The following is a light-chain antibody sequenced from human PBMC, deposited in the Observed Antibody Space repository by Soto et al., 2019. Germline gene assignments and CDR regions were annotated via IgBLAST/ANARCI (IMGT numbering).Light chain of an antibody. J-gene: IGKJ3*01. Sequence: EIVLTQSPATLSLSPGERATLSCRASESVSSYLAWYQQKPGQAPRLLIYDASNRATGIPARFSGSGSGTDFTLTISSLEPEVFSVYYCQQRSNWPPFGPGTKVDIK. CDR1: ESVSSY. V-gene: IGKV3-11*01. CDR3: QQRSNWPP. CDR2: DAS.